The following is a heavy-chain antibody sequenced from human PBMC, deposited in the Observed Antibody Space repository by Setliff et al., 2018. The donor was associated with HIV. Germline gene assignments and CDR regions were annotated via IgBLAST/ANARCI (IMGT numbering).Heavy chain of an antibody. D-gene: IGHD2-21*01. Sequence: GGSLRLSCAAATFMFDKYAMSWVRQAPGKGLEWVSVIYTGETNTNYADSVKGRFKISRDDSKNTLFLQMNSLRAEDTAVYYCTASGDADCGTSACTNWFDPWGQGTLVTVSS. CDR3: TASGDADCGTSACTNWFDP. CDR2: IYTGETNT. CDR1: TFMFDKYA. J-gene: IGHJ5*02. V-gene: IGHV3-23*03.